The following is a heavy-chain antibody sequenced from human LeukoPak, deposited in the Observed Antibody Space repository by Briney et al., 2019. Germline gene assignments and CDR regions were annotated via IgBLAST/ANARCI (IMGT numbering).Heavy chain of an antibody. J-gene: IGHJ4*02. Sequence: ASVKVSCKASGGTFISYAISWVRQAPGQGLEWMGGIIPIFGTANYAQKFQGRVTITADKSTSTAYMELSSLRSEDTAVYYCARDRAPTVTTHYFDYWGQGTLVTVSS. CDR2: IIPIFGTA. D-gene: IGHD4-17*01. CDR3: ARDRAPTVTTHYFDY. V-gene: IGHV1-69*06. CDR1: GGTFISYA.